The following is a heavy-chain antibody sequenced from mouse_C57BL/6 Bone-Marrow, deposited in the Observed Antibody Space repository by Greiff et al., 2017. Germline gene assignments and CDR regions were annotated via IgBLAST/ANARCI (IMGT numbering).Heavy chain of an antibody. CDR1: GYTFTDYE. CDR3: TGGGIYYGRRRGAMDY. CDR2: IDPETGGT. Sequence: QVQLQQSGAELVRPGASVTLSCKASGYTFTDYEMHWVKQTPVHGLEWIGAIDPETGGTAYNQKFKGKAILTADKSSSTAYMELRSLTSEDSAVYYCTGGGIYYGRRRGAMDYWGQGTSVTVSS. J-gene: IGHJ4*01. V-gene: IGHV1-15*01. D-gene: IGHD2-1*01.